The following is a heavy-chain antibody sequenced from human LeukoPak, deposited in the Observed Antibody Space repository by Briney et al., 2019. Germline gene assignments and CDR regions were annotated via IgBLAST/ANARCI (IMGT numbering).Heavy chain of an antibody. J-gene: IGHJ3*02. CDR3: AKDPLPSIAAAGPNAFDI. CDR2: IYSGGST. CDR1: GFTVSSNY. V-gene: IGHV3-53*01. D-gene: IGHD6-13*01. Sequence: GGSLRLSCAASGFTVSSNYMSWVRQAPGKGLEWVSVIYSGGSTYYADSVKGRFTISRDNSKNTLYLQMNSLRAEDTAVYYCAKDPLPSIAAAGPNAFDIWAQGTMFTVS.